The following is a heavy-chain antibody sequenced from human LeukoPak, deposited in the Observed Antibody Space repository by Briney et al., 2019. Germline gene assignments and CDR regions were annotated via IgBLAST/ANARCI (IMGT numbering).Heavy chain of an antibody. V-gene: IGHV3-13*01. Sequence: GGSLRLSCAASGFTFSKDDFHWVRQAPGKGLEWVAAICVTGDTYYADTVKGRFTISREDAANSLYLQMRSLGAGDTALYYCTKEFCGSRAACAGGSYYDFWGRGALVTVSS. CDR2: ICVTGDT. J-gene: IGHJ2*01. D-gene: IGHD2-15*01. CDR3: TKEFCGSRAACAGGSYYDF. CDR1: GFTFSKDD.